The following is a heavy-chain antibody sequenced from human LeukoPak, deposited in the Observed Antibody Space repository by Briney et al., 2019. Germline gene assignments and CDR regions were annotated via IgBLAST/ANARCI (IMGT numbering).Heavy chain of an antibody. CDR2: FIPIFGTA. J-gene: IGHJ6*03. CDR3: AMYSSSWYATYYYYYMDV. Sequence: GSSVKVSCKASGGTFSSYAISWVRQAPGQGLDWMGRFIPIFGTANYAQKFQGRVTITADKSTSTAYMELSSLRSEDTAVYYCAMYSSSWYATYYYYYMDVWGKGTTVTVSS. D-gene: IGHD6-13*01. CDR1: GGTFSSYA. V-gene: IGHV1-69*06.